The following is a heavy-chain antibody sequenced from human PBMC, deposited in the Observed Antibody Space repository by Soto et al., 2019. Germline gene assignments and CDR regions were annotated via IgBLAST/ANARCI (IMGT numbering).Heavy chain of an antibody. V-gene: IGHV1-69*01. D-gene: IGHD3-10*01. J-gene: IGHJ5*02. CDR3: ARANYYGAGSYYNVYWFYH. CDR2: LIPMFGTA. Sequence: QVQLVQSGAEVKKPGSSVKVSCKASGGTFSSYALSWVRQPPGPGLEWMGGLIPMFGTAKYAQKYQGRVTITADESTNTAYMELSSLRSEDTAVYYCARANYYGAGSYYNVYWFYHWGQGTLVTVFS. CDR1: GGTFSSYA.